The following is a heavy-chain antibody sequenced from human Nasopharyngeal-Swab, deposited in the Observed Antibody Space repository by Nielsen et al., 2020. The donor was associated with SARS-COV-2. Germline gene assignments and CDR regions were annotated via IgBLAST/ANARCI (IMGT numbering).Heavy chain of an antibody. CDR1: GFTFSSYA. CDR2: ISYDGSNK. Sequence: GESLKISCAASGFTFSSYAMHWVRQAPGKGLEWVAVISYDGSNKYYADSVKGRFTISRDNSKNTLYLQMNSPRAEDTAVYYCASSYYDFWSGYYYHGAFDIWGQGTMVTVSS. CDR3: ASSYYDFWSGYYYHGAFDI. V-gene: IGHV3-30*04. J-gene: IGHJ3*02. D-gene: IGHD3-3*01.